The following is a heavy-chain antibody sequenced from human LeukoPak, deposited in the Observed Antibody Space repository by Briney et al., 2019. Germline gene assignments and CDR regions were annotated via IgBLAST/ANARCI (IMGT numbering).Heavy chain of an antibody. V-gene: IGHV3-23*01. D-gene: IGHD1-26*01. Sequence: GGSLRLSCAASGFTFSSYAMSWVRQAPGKGLEWVSAISGSGGSTYYADSVKGRFSISRDNSKNTLYLQMNSLRAEDTAVYYCAKDSLVGATPFIFDYWGQGTLVTVSS. J-gene: IGHJ4*02. CDR3: AKDSLVGATPFIFDY. CDR1: GFTFSSYA. CDR2: ISGSGGST.